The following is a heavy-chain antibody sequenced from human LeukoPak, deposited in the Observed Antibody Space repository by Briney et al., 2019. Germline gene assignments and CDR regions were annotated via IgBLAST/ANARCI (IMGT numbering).Heavy chain of an antibody. Sequence: GGSLRLSCAASGFTFTNYAMNWVRQAPGKGLEWVSSISSSSSYIYYADSVKGRFTISRDNAENSLYLQMDSLRAEDTAVYYCARAQFRHWGQGTLVTVSS. J-gene: IGHJ4*02. CDR1: GFTFTNYA. V-gene: IGHV3-21*01. D-gene: IGHD5-24*01. CDR2: ISSSSSYI. CDR3: ARAQFRH.